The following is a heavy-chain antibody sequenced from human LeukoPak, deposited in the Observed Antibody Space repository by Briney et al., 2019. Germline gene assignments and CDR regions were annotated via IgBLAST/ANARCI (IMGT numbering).Heavy chain of an antibody. CDR1: GVSFDDYY. D-gene: IGHD4-17*01. V-gene: IGHV4-34*01. CDR3: TKMTTGHDY. CDR2: INHSGYT. J-gene: IGHJ4*02. Sequence: SETLSLTCAVSGVSFDDYYWAWVRQTPGKGLEWIGEINHSGYTNDSPSLKSRVTLSIDTSRKQFSLNLRSVTVADAGTYYCTKMTTGHDYWGQGTLVTVSS.